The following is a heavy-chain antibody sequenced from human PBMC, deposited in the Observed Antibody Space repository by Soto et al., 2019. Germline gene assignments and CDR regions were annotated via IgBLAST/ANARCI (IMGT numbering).Heavy chain of an antibody. V-gene: IGHV4-34*01. CDR3: ARTPRNIVVVVAATYYYYGMDV. CDR1: GGSFSGYY. CDR2: INHSGST. Sequence: SETLSLTCAVYGGSFSGYYWSWIRQPPGKGLEWIGEINHSGSTNYNPSLKSRVTISVDTSKNQFSLKLSSVTAADTAVYYCARTPRNIVVVVAATYYYYGMDVWGQGTTVTVSS. D-gene: IGHD2-15*01. J-gene: IGHJ6*02.